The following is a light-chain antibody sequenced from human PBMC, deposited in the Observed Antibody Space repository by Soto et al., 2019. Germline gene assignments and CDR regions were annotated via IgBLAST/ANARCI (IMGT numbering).Light chain of an antibody. CDR3: QQSYITPQIT. J-gene: IGKJ5*01. CDR1: QSISNY. V-gene: IGKV1-39*01. CDR2: AAS. Sequence: DIQMTQSPSSLSASIGDRVTITCRASQSISNYLNWYQQKPGKAPKLLIYAASSLQSGVPSRFSGSGSGTDFTLTISSLQPEDFATYSCQQSYITPQITFGQGTRLEIK.